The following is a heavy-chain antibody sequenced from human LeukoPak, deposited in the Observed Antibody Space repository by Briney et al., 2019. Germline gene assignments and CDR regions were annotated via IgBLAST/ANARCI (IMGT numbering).Heavy chain of an antibody. CDR3: AREPFWSGYYSNLHFDY. V-gene: IGHV3-30*03. CDR1: RFMFTSYA. Sequence: GGSLRLSCAASRFMFTSYAMHWVRRAPGKGLEWVALISYDGSNEYYADSVKGRFTISRDNAKNSLYLQMNSLRAEDTAVYYCAREPFWSGYYSNLHFDYWGQGTLVTVSS. D-gene: IGHD3-3*01. CDR2: ISYDGSNE. J-gene: IGHJ4*02.